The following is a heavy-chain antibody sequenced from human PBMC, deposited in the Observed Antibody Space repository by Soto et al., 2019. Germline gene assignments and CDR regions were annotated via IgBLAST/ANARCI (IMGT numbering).Heavy chain of an antibody. J-gene: IGHJ4*02. Sequence: EVQLVESGGGLVKPGGSLRLSCAASGFTFSGYSMNWVRQAPGKGLEWVSSISSSSDYILYADSVKGRFTISRDNAKNSLYQQMNSLRAEDTAVYYCAREEYGDYDYWGQGTLVTVSS. CDR2: ISSSSDYI. CDR3: AREEYGDYDY. D-gene: IGHD4-17*01. CDR1: GFTFSGYS. V-gene: IGHV3-21*01.